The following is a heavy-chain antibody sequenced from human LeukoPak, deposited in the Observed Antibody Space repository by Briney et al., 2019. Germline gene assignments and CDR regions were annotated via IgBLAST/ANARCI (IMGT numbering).Heavy chain of an antibody. Sequence: GGSLRLSCAASGFTFSSYAMSWVRQAPGKGLEWVSAISGSGGSTYYADSVKGRFTISRDNSKNTLYLQMNSLRAEDTAVYYCLRETVLLWFGELNSDAFDIWGQGTMVTVSS. V-gene: IGHV3-23*01. J-gene: IGHJ3*02. D-gene: IGHD3-10*01. CDR3: LRETVLLWFGELNSDAFDI. CDR1: GFTFSSYA. CDR2: ISGSGGST.